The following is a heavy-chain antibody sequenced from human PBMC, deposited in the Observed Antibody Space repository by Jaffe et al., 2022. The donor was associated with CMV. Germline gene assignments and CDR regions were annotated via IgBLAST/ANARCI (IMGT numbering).Heavy chain of an antibody. Sequence: QLQLQESGPGLVKPSETLSLTCTVSGGSISSSSYYWGWIRQPPGKGLEWIGSIYYSGSTYYNPSLKSRVTISVDTSKNQFSLKLSSVTAADTAVYYCARHAVVINAFDYWGQGTLVTVSS. CDR2: IYYSGST. D-gene: IGHD3-22*01. V-gene: IGHV4-39*01. CDR1: GGSISSSSYY. CDR3: ARHAVVINAFDY. J-gene: IGHJ4*02.